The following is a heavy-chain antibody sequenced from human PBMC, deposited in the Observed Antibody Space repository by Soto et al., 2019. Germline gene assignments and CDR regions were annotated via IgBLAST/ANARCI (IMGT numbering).Heavy chain of an antibody. V-gene: IGHV3-7*03. D-gene: IGHD3-22*01. J-gene: IGHJ4*02. CDR1: GFTFSSYW. CDR2: IKQDGSEK. Sequence: GGSLRLSCAASGFTFSSYWMSWVRQAPGKGLEWVANIKQDGSEKYYVDPVKGRFTISRDNAKNSLYLQMNSLRAEDTAVYYCAKTANLHYDSSGYYDYFDYWGQGTLVTVSS. CDR3: AKTANLHYDSSGYYDYFDY.